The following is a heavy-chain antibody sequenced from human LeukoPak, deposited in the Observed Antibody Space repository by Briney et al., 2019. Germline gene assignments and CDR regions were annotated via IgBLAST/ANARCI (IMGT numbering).Heavy chain of an antibody. Sequence: SVKVSCKASGYTFTGYYMHWVRQAPGQGLEWMGGIIPNFGTPNYAQKFQGRVTITADKSTSTAYMELSSLRSEDTAVYYCARVLTTSANWFDPWGQGTLVTVSS. CDR3: ARVLTTSANWFDP. J-gene: IGHJ5*02. CDR2: IIPNFGTP. D-gene: IGHD1/OR15-1a*01. V-gene: IGHV1-69*06. CDR1: GYTFTGYY.